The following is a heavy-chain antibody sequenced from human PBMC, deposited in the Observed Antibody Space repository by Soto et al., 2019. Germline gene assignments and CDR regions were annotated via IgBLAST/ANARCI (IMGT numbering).Heavy chain of an antibody. D-gene: IGHD2-8*01. J-gene: IGHJ4*02. Sequence: EVQLLESGGGLVQPGGSLRLSCVASRFSFSSYEMSWVRQAAGKGLELVSRVSLTGDRTNYAGSVKGRFTVSRDNFKNTLYLEMDSLRTEDTAIYYCARGGGYCTPTSCAIDSWGRGPPVTVSS. CDR1: RFSFSSYE. CDR3: ARGGGYCTPTSCAIDS. V-gene: IGHV3-23*01. CDR2: VSLTGDRT.